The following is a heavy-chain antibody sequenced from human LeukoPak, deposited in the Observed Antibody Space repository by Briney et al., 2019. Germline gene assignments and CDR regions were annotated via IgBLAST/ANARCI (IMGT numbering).Heavy chain of an antibody. CDR3: ARGAAGTYRY. CDR1: GGSTSSYY. Sequence: PSETLSLTCTVSGGSTSSYYWNWIRQPPGKGLEWIGYIYYSGNTNYNPSLKSRVAMSVDTPNNQFSLKLTSVTAADTAVYYCARGAAGTYRYWGQGTLVTVSS. V-gene: IGHV4-59*01. CDR2: IYYSGNT. J-gene: IGHJ4*02. D-gene: IGHD1-26*01.